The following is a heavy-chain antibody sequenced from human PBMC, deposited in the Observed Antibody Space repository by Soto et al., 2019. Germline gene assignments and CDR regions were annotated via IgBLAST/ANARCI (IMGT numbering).Heavy chain of an antibody. CDR3: AKDLAAMGSGGMDV. J-gene: IGHJ6*02. CDR2: ISYDGSNK. V-gene: IGHV3-30*18. D-gene: IGHD5-18*01. CDR1: GFTFSSYG. Sequence: LRLCCAASGFTFSSYGMHWVRQAPGKGLEWVAVISYDGSNKYYADSVKGRFTISRDNSKNTLYLQMNSLRAEDTAVYYCAKDLAAMGSGGMDVWGQGTTVTVSS.